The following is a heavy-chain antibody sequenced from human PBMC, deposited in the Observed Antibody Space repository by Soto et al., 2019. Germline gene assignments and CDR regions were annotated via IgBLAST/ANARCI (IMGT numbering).Heavy chain of an antibody. V-gene: IGHV3-21*01. D-gene: IGHD3-22*01. CDR3: VRDGLDYYDTERLYFDK. Sequence: PGGSVRLSCAASVFNFITYSLNWVRQAPGKGLEWVASISSSAVYIDYADSVKGRFTISRDNANNSLYLQMNSLRAEDTATYYCVRDGLDYYDTERLYFDKWGQGTQVTVSS. CDR2: ISSSAVYI. J-gene: IGHJ4*01. CDR1: VFNFITYS.